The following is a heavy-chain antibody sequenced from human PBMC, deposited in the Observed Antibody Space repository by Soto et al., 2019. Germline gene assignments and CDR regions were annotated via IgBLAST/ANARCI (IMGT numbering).Heavy chain of an antibody. CDR3: ARIDDYGDYVTDY. J-gene: IGHJ4*02. V-gene: IGHV3-33*01. CDR1: GFTFNTHG. D-gene: IGHD4-17*01. CDR2: IWYDGSQR. Sequence: GSLRLYCAASGFTFNTHGMHWVRQAPGKGLEWVAVIWYDGSQRYYADFVRGRFTISRDNSQNTLYLQMTSLRAEDTAVYYCARIDDYGDYVTDYWGQGALVTVSS.